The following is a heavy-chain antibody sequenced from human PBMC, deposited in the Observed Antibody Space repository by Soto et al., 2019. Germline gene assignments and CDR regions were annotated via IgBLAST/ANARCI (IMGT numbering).Heavy chain of an antibody. J-gene: IGHJ4*02. CDR2: ISAYNGNT. Sequence: GASVKVSCKASGYTFTSYGISWVRQAPGQELEWMGWISAYNGNTNYAQKLQGRVTMTTDTSTSTAYMELRSLRSDDTAVYYCVTSYGNTWYTYWGQGTQITVSS. V-gene: IGHV1-18*01. CDR1: GYTFTSYG. D-gene: IGHD1-1*01. CDR3: VTSYGNTWYTY.